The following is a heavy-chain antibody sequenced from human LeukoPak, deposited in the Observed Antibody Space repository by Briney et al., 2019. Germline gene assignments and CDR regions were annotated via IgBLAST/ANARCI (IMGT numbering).Heavy chain of an antibody. D-gene: IGHD2-15*01. J-gene: IGHJ4*02. Sequence: GGSLRLSCAASGFTFSSYAMHWVRQAPGKGLEYVSGISSDGGSPFHVNSVKGRFTISRDNSKDTLYLQMGSLRAEDMAVYYCARAYCSGGRCHYYFDYWGQGTLVTVSS. CDR1: GFTFSSYA. V-gene: IGHV3-64*01. CDR3: ARAYCSGGRCHYYFDY. CDR2: ISSDGGSP.